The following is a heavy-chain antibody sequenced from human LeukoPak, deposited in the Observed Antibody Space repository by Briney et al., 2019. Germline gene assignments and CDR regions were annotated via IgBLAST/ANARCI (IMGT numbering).Heavy chain of an antibody. Sequence: GESLKISCKGSGYSFISYWIGWVRQMPGKGLEWLGIIFPGDSDIRYSRSFQGRITISADKSISTAYLQWISLKASDTAIYYCARNFESCGGDCYDFWGQGTLVTVSS. CDR3: ARNFESCGGDCYDF. J-gene: IGHJ4*02. CDR1: GYSFISYW. CDR2: IFPGDSDI. V-gene: IGHV5-51*01. D-gene: IGHD2-21*02.